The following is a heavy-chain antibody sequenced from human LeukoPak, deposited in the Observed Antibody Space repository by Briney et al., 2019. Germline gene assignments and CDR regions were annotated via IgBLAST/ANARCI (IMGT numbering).Heavy chain of an antibody. D-gene: IGHD3-16*01. Sequence: GGSLRLSCAASGFTFDDYAMHWVRQAPGKGLEWVSLISWDGGSTYYADSVKGRFTISRDNSKNSLYLQMNSLRAEDTALYYCGKRNGGGVLTNAFDIWGQGTMVTVSS. CDR1: GFTFDDYA. CDR2: ISWDGGST. V-gene: IGHV3-43D*04. J-gene: IGHJ3*02. CDR3: GKRNGGGVLTNAFDI.